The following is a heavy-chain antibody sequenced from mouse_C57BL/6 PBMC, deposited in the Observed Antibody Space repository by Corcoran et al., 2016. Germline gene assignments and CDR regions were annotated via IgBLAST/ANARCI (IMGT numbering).Heavy chain of an antibody. CDR3: ARTTVRDYYAMDY. J-gene: IGHJ4*01. V-gene: IGHV1-80*01. CDR1: GYAFSSYW. CDR2: IYPGDGDT. D-gene: IGHD1-1*01. Sequence: QVPLQHSGAELVQPGASVKISCKDSGYAFSSYWMNWVKQRPGKGLEWIGQIYPGDGDTNYNGKFKGKATLTADKSSSTAYMQLSCLTSEDSAVYFCARTTVRDYYAMDYWGQGTSVTVSS.